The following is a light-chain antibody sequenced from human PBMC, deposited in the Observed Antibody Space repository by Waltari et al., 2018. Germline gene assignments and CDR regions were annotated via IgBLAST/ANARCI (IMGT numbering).Light chain of an antibody. CDR2: EVS. CDR3: SSYAGRNNYV. CDR1: SSDVGGYNY. Sequence: QSALTQPPSASGSPGQSVTISCTGTSSDVGGYNYVSWYQQHPGKAPKLMIYEVSKRPSGVPDRFSGSKSGNTASLTGSGLQAEDEADYYCSSYAGRNNYVFGTGTEVTVL. J-gene: IGLJ1*01. V-gene: IGLV2-8*01.